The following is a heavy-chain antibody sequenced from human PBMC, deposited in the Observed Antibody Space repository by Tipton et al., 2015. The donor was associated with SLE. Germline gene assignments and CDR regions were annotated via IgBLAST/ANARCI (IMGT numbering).Heavy chain of an antibody. D-gene: IGHD3-10*01. CDR1: GGSISSYY. Sequence: TLSLTCTVSGGSISSYYWGWIRQPAGKGLEWIGRIYTSGSTNYNPSLKSRVTMSVDTSKNQFSLKLSSVTAADTAVYYCARSPWFGEPDAFDIWGQGTMVTVSS. CDR2: IYTSGST. V-gene: IGHV4-4*07. J-gene: IGHJ3*02. CDR3: ARSPWFGEPDAFDI.